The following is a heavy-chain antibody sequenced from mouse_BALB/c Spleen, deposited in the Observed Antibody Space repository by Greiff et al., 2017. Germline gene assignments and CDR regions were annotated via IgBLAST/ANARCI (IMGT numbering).Heavy chain of an antibody. J-gene: IGHJ4*01. CDR3: ARVPYGQGGYYAMAY. CDR2: INPYNGGT. V-gene: IGHV1-18*01. D-gene: IGHD1-1*02. Sequence: EVQLQQSGPELVKPGASMKISCKASGYSFTGYTMNWVKQSHGKNLEWIGLINPYNGGTSYNQKFKGKAKLTVDKSSSTAYMELLSLTSEDSAVYYGARVPYGQGGYYAMAYWGQGTSVTVSS. CDR1: GYSFTGYT.